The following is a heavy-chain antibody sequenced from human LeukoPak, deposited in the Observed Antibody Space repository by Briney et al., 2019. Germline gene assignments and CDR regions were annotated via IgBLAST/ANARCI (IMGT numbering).Heavy chain of an antibody. D-gene: IGHD2-2*01. Sequence: GGSLRLSCAASGFIFSNYAMHWVRQAPGKGLEWVAVISYDGSNKYYADSVKGRFTISRDNSKNTLYLQMNSLRAEDTAVYYCASPLRYCSSTSCYPYYYYGMDVWGQGTTVTVSS. CDR1: GFIFSNYA. V-gene: IGHV3-30-3*01. CDR3: ASPLRYCSSTSCYPYYYYGMDV. CDR2: ISYDGSNK. J-gene: IGHJ6*02.